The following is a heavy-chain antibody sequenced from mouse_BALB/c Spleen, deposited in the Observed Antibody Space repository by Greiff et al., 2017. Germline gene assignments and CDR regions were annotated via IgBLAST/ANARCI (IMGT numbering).Heavy chain of an antibody. J-gene: IGHJ2*01. CDR3: ARHGEVRYFDY. CDR2: INSNGGST. Sequence: EVKLVESGGGLVKLGGSLKLSCAASGFTFSSYYMSWVRQTPEKRLELVAAINSNGGSTYYPDTVKGRFTISRDNAKNTLYLQMSSLKSEDTALYYCARHGEVRYFDYWGQGTTLTVSS. V-gene: IGHV5-6-2*01. CDR1: GFTFSSYY. D-gene: IGHD2-14*01.